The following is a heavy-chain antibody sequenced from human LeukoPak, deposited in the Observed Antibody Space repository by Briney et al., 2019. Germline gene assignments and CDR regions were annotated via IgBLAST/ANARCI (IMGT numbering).Heavy chain of an antibody. J-gene: IGHJ5*02. CDR3: ARANVLLWFGDFSQGWFDP. Sequence: PGGSLRLSCAASGFTFSSYSMNWVRQAPGKGLEWVSSISSSSSYIYYADSVKGRFTISRDNAKNSLYLQMNSLRAEDTAVYYCARANVLLWFGDFSQGWFDPWGQGTLVTVSS. V-gene: IGHV3-21*01. CDR1: GFTFSSYS. CDR2: ISSSSSYI. D-gene: IGHD3-10*01.